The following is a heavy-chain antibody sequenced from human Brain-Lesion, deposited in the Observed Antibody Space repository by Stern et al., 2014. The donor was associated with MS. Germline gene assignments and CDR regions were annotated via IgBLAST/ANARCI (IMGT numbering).Heavy chain of an antibody. D-gene: IGHD2-2*01. V-gene: IGHV4-61*02. J-gene: IGHJ6*02. Sequence: QVQLQESGPGLVKPSQTLSLSCTVSGGSISSGGYYWSWIRQPAGKGLEWIGRIFNSGSTSYNPSLKSRVTISIDPSQNQFSLRLNSMTAADTAVYYCARGRVVPGFQYYATDVWGQGTTVIVSS. CDR2: IFNSGST. CDR1: GGSISSGGYY. CDR3: ARGRVVPGFQYYATDV.